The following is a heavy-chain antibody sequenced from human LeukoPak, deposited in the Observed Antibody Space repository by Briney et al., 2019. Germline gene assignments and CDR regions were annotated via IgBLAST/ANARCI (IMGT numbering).Heavy chain of an antibody. CDR2: IKQDGRER. D-gene: IGHD6-13*01. CDR1: GFTLSSFW. J-gene: IGHJ2*01. CDR3: ASLPGGRTAALEFDL. Sequence: GGSLRLSCETSGFTLSSFWMSWFRQTQGKGLEWVANIKQDGRERYYVDSVKGRFTISRDNAKNSLFLQMNSLRAEDTAVYYCASLPGGRTAALEFDLRGRGTLVTVSS. V-gene: IGHV3-7*01.